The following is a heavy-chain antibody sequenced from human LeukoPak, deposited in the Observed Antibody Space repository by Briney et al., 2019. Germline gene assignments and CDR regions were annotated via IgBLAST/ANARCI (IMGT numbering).Heavy chain of an antibody. D-gene: IGHD5-18*01. CDR3: ASDRWGYSYGGY. V-gene: IGHV3-7*01. CDR2: IKEDGSEK. CDR1: GFTFSSYW. Sequence: GGSLRLSCAASGFTFSSYWMSWVRQAPGKGLEWGANIKEDGSEKFHVDSVRGRFTISRDNAKNSLYLQMNSLRAEDTAVYYCASDRWGYSYGGYWGQGTLVTVSS. J-gene: IGHJ4*02.